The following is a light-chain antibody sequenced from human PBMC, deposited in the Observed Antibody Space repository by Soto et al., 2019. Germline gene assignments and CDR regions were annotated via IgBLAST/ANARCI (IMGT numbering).Light chain of an antibody. CDR1: PNVYSN. Sequence: EMALTQSPATLSVSPGAGAVLSCRARPNVYSNLAWYQQHPGQAPRLLLFDAATRATGIPARFSGSGSWTEFTPTTSGLQSEDYAIYYCQQYNKWSLSTFGQGTRLEIK. V-gene: IGKV3-15*01. CDR2: DAA. J-gene: IGKJ5*01. CDR3: QQYNKWSLST.